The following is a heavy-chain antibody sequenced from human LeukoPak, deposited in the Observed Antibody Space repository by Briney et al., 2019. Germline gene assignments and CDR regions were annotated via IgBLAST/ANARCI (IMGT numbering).Heavy chain of an antibody. D-gene: IGHD1/OR15-1a*01. CDR2: IQYDESSK. CDR1: GITFSGSG. Sequence: GGSLRLSCVASGITFSGSGMHWVRQAPGKGLEWVAFIQYDESSKYYADSVKGRFTISRDNSKNTVYLQMYSLRGEDTAAYYCAREGGGVVIGTFDHWGQGTLVTVSS. CDR3: AREGGGVVIGTFDH. J-gene: IGHJ4*02. V-gene: IGHV3-30*02.